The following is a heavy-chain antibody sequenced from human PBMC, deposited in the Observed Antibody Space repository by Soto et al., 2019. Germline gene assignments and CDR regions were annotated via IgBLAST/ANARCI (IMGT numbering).Heavy chain of an antibody. Sequence: GVFLRLSCAASGFTFSSYAMSWVRQAPGKGLEWVSAISGSGGSTYYADSVKGRFTISRDNSKNTLYLQMNSLRAEDTAVYYCAKEGRYCSGGSCYYYFDYWGQGTLVTVSS. V-gene: IGHV3-23*01. D-gene: IGHD2-15*01. CDR2: ISGSGGST. CDR3: AKEGRYCSGGSCYYYFDY. CDR1: GFTFSSYA. J-gene: IGHJ4*02.